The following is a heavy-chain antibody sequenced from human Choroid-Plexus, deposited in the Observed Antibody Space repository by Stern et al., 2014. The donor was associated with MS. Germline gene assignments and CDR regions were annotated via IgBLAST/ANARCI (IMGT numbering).Heavy chain of an antibody. CDR3: ARDQRGITIFGVVTDYYYLGMDV. J-gene: IGHJ6*02. V-gene: IGHV1-2*02. CDR2: INPNTGGT. CDR1: GYIFTGYY. D-gene: IGHD3-3*01. Sequence: VPSGAEVKKPGASVKVSCKTSGYIFTGYYIHWVRQAPGQGLEWMAWINPNTGGTKYAQKFQGRVTMSRDTSISTAYVELSSLTSDDTAVYYCARDQRGITIFGVVTDYYYLGMDVWGQGTTVTVSS.